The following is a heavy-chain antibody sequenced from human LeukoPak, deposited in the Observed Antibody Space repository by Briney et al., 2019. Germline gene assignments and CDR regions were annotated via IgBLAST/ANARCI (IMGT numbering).Heavy chain of an antibody. CDR2: IIPIFGTA. CDR1: GGTFSSYA. D-gene: IGHD6-19*01. CDR3: ARGSSGWYYFDD. V-gene: IGHV1-69*06. Sequence: GASVKVSCKASGGTFSSYAISWVRQAPGPGLEWMGGIIPIFGTANYAQTFQGRVTITADKSTSTAYMELSSLRSEDTAVYYCARGSSGWYYFDDWGQGTLVTASS. J-gene: IGHJ4*02.